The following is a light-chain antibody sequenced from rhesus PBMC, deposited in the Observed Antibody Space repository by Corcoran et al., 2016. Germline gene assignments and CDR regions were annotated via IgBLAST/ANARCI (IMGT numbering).Light chain of an antibody. J-gene: IGKJ3*01. Sequence: DIQMTQSPSSLSASVGDKVTITCRASQGISVWLAWYQQKPGKAPKLLIYKASSLQGGVPSRFSGSGTGTEFTLTFSSLQPEDFATYYWLQYSSSPFTFGPGTKLDIK. CDR3: LQYSSSPFT. CDR1: QGISVW. CDR2: KAS. V-gene: IGKV1-22*01.